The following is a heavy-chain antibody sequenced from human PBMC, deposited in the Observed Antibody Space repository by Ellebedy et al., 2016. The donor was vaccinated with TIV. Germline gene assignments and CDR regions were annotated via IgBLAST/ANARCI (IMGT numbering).Heavy chain of an antibody. CDR3: ARSDLAAAPTAGVFNI. V-gene: IGHV4-4*07. Sequence: MPSETLSLTCTVSGGSISSYYWSWIRQPAGKGLEWIGRIYTSGTTIHNPSLNSRVTMSIDTSKNQFSLKLTSVTAADTAVYYCARSDLAAAPTAGVFNIWGQGTMVTVSS. D-gene: IGHD6-13*01. J-gene: IGHJ3*02. CDR2: IYTSGTT. CDR1: GGSISSYY.